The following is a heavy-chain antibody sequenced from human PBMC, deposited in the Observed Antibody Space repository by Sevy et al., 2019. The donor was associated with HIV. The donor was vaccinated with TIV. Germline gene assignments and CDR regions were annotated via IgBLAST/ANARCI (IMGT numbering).Heavy chain of an antibody. Sequence: GESLKISCKGSGYSFTSYWIGWVRQMPGKGLEWMGIIYPGDSDTRYSPSFQGQVTISAHKSISTAYLQWSSLKASDTAMYYCARPHHYDFWSGSGYYFDYWGQGTLVTVSS. J-gene: IGHJ4*02. CDR1: GYSFTSYW. D-gene: IGHD3-3*01. CDR2: IYPGDSDT. V-gene: IGHV5-51*01. CDR3: ARPHHYDFWSGSGYYFDY.